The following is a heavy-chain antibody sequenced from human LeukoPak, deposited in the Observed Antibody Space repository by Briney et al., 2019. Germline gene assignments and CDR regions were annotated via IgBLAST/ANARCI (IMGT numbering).Heavy chain of an antibody. J-gene: IGHJ4*02. CDR2: IGGSGGST. CDR3: AKYRGFGDSYDS. V-gene: IGHV3-23*01. Sequence: GESLRLSCAASGFTFSSYAMSWVRQAPGKGLEWVSSIGGSGGSTYYADSVKGRSTISRDTSKNTLYLQMNSLRAEDTAVYYCAKYRGFGDSYDSWGQGTLVTVSS. D-gene: IGHD3-10*01. CDR1: GFTFSSYA.